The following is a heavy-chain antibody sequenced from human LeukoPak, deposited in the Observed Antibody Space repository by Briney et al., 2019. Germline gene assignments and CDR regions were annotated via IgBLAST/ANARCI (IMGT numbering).Heavy chain of an antibody. J-gene: IGHJ4*02. D-gene: IGHD3-3*01. Sequence: ASVKVSCKTSGYTFTTYGISWVRQAPGQGLEWMGWISAYNGNTNYAQKLQGRVTMTTDTSTSTAYMGLRSLRSDDTAVYYCARGGVSYYDFWSGSDYWGQGTLVTVSS. CDR2: ISAYNGNT. CDR1: GYTFTTYG. V-gene: IGHV1-18*01. CDR3: ARGGVSYYDFWSGSDY.